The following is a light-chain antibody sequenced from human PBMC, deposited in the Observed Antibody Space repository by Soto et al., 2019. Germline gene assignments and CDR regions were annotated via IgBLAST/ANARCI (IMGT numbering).Light chain of an antibody. CDR3: QQYGSCPPY. V-gene: IGKV1D-16*01. CDR1: QGVSNW. J-gene: IGKJ4*01. CDR2: ATS. Sequence: DVQMTQSPSSLSASVGDTVTITCRASQGVSNWLAWYQKKPSKAPKSLIYATSTLQSGVTSRFSGSGYGTDFNLTNSRQQPGDFANYYCQQYGSCPPYFGGGTKVEIK.